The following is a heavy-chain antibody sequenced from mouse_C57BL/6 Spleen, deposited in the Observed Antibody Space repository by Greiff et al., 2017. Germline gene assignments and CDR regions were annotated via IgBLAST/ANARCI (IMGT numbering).Heavy chain of an antibody. D-gene: IGHD2-1*01. J-gene: IGHJ2*01. CDR1: GYAFTNYL. CDR2: INPGSGGT. V-gene: IGHV1-54*01. Sequence: QVQLQQSGAELVRPGTSVKVSCKASGYAFTNYLIEWVKQRPGQGLEWIGVINPGSGGTNYNEKFKGKATLTADKSSSTAYMQLSSLTSEDSAVYFCAREDGNYFDDWGQGTTLTVSS. CDR3: AREDGNYFDD.